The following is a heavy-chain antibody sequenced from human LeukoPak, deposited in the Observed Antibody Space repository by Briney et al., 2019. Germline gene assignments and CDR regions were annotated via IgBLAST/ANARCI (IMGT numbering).Heavy chain of an antibody. D-gene: IGHD3-10*01. CDR3: TTAWFGWYSRRGRDY. Sequence: GESLRLSCAASGFTFSNAWMSWVRQAPGKGLEWVGRIKSKTDGGTTDYAAPVKGRFTISRDDSKNTLYLQMNSLKTEDTAVYYCTTAWFGWYSRRGRDYWGQGTLVTVSS. CDR2: IKSKTDGGTT. J-gene: IGHJ4*02. V-gene: IGHV3-15*01. CDR1: GFTFSNAW.